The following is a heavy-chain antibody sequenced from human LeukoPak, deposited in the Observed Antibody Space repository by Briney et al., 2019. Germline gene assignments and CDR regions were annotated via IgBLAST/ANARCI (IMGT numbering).Heavy chain of an antibody. Sequence: GGSLRLSCAVSGFTVNSNYMSWVRQAPGKGLEWVSIIYASGSIFYADSVKGRFTISRDDSKNTLHLQMNSLRDEDTAVYYCAREASSSGWCYLDYWGRGTLVTVSS. CDR3: AREASSSGWCYLDY. D-gene: IGHD6-19*01. V-gene: IGHV3-66*01. CDR2: IYASGSI. J-gene: IGHJ4*02. CDR1: GFTVNSNY.